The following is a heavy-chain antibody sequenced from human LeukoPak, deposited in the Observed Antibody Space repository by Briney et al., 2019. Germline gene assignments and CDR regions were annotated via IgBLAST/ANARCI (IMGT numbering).Heavy chain of an antibody. V-gene: IGHV3-53*05. D-gene: IGHD3-16*02. J-gene: IGHJ4*02. CDR2: IYRGGNT. Sequence: PGGSLRLSCAASGITVSNYSMSWVRQAPGRGLDWVSVIYRGGNTFYADSVKGRFTISRDNSKNTLYLQMNSLRAEDTAVYYCARDIVEGSHFDHWGQGTLVTVSS. CDR1: GITVSNYS. CDR3: ARDIVEGSHFDH.